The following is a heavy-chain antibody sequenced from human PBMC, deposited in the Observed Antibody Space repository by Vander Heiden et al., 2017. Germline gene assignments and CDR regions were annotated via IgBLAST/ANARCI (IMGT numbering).Heavy chain of an antibody. V-gene: IGHV3-15*01. Sequence: EVQLVESGGGLVKPGGSLRLSCAASGFTFYNAWRSWVRQAPGKGLEWVGRIKRKADGETVDYAAPVSGRFTISRDDSENTVYLHMDSLESGDTAVYYCTTMTTMNSDYWGQGTLVTVSS. D-gene: IGHD3-3*01. J-gene: IGHJ4*02. CDR1: GFTFYNAW. CDR2: IKRKADGETV. CDR3: TTMTTMNSDY.